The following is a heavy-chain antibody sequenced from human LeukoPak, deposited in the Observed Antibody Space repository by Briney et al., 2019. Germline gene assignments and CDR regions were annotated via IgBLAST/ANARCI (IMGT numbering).Heavy chain of an antibody. J-gene: IGHJ6*04. CDR1: GGSISSYY. D-gene: IGHD4-23*01. V-gene: IGHV4-4*09. Sequence: SETLSLTCTVSGGSISSYYWSWIRQPPGKGLEWIGYIYTSGSTNYNPSLKSRVTISVDTSKNQFSLKLSSVTAADTAVYYCARATVEQGMDVWGKGTTVTVSS. CDR2: IYTSGST. CDR3: ARATVEQGMDV.